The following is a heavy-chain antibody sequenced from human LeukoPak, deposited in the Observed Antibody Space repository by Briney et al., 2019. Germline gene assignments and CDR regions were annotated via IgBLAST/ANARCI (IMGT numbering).Heavy chain of an antibody. CDR3: ASAEKTEGAFDI. Sequence: SETLSLTCAVYGGSFSGYYWSWVRQPPGKGLEWIGEIYHSGSTNYNPSLKSRVTISVDKSKNQFSLKLSSVTAADTAVYYCASAEKTEGAFDIWGQGTMVTVSS. CDR1: GGSFSGYY. D-gene: IGHD1-1*01. V-gene: IGHV4-34*01. CDR2: IYHSGST. J-gene: IGHJ3*02.